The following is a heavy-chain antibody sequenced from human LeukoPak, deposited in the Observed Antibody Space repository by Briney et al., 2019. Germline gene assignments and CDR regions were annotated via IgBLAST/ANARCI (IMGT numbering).Heavy chain of an antibody. CDR3: AKDTYYDFWSGYSWFDP. Sequence: PGGSLRLSCAASGFTFSSYAMSWVRQAPGKGLEWVSAISGSGGSTYYADSVKGRFTISRDNPKNTLYLQMNSLRAEDTAVYYRAKDTYYDFWSGYSWFDPWGQGTLVTVSS. D-gene: IGHD3-3*01. CDR2: ISGSGGST. J-gene: IGHJ5*02. CDR1: GFTFSSYA. V-gene: IGHV3-23*01.